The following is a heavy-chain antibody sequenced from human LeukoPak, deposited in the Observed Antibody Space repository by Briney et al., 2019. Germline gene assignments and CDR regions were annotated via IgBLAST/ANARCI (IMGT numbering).Heavy chain of an antibody. Sequence: SGPTVVNPTQTLTLTCTFSGFSLSTSGVGVGWIRQPPGKALEWLALIYWDDDKRYSPSLKSRLAITNDTSKNQVVLTMTNMDPVDTATYYCAHFGFKGYCSSTSCYAANAFDIWGQEILIPASS. D-gene: IGHD2-2*01. CDR1: GFSLSTSGVG. CDR3: AHFGFKGYCSSTSCYAANAFDI. CDR2: IYWDDDK. J-gene: IGHJ3*02. V-gene: IGHV2-5*02.